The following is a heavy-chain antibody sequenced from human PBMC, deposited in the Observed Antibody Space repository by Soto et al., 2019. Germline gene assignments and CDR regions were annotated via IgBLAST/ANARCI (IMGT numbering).Heavy chain of an antibody. CDR3: ARDPSTTGYYGLDV. V-gene: IGHV3-66*01. D-gene: IGHD3-10*01. CDR1: GFTVKSYQ. CDR2: IYSGGVT. J-gene: IGHJ6*02. Sequence: EVQLLESGGGIVQSGGSLRLSCTASGFTVKSYQMNWVRQAPGKGLEWVSVIYSGGVTYYAGSVKGRFTITRDSSKNTVYLQMNSLRAEDTAMYYCARDPSTTGYYGLDVWGQGTTVTVSS.